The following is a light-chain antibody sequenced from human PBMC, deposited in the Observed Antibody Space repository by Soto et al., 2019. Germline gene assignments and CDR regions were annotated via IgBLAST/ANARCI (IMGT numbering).Light chain of an antibody. CDR2: DVS. V-gene: IGLV2-14*01. J-gene: IGLJ3*02. CDR3: SSYTSSSAVV. Sequence: QSALTQPASVSGSPGQSITISCTGTSSDVGGYNYVSWYQQYPGKAPKLMIYDVSNRPSGVSNRFSGSKSGNTASLTISGIQAEDEADYYCSSYTSSSAVVFGEGTKLTVL. CDR1: SSDVGGYNY.